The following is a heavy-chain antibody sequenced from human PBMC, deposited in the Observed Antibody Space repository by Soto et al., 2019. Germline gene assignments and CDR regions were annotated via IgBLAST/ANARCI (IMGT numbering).Heavy chain of an antibody. CDR3: ARIHWAQSSLDY. CDR2: IYHSGTT. V-gene: IGHV4-38-2*01. D-gene: IGHD6-19*01. CDR1: GGSIISNYW. Sequence: SETLSLTCAVSGGSIISNYWWAWIRQSPGEGLVWIGSIYHSGTTYYNPSLESRVIISVDTSESRFALRLTSVTAADSAFYYCARIHWAQSSLDYWGRGILVTVSS. J-gene: IGHJ4*02.